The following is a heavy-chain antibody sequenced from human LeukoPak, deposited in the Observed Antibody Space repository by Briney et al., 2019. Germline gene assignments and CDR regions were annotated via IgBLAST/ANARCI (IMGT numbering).Heavy chain of an antibody. CDR3: ARDRRLRY. Sequence: GGSLRLSCAASGFTVSSNYMSWVRQAPGKGLEWVSLIYSGGSTYYADSVKGRFTISRDNAKNSLYLQMNSLRAEDTAVYYCARDRRLRYWGQGTLVTVSS. CDR2: IYSGGST. CDR1: GFTVSSNY. J-gene: IGHJ4*02. V-gene: IGHV3-53*01. D-gene: IGHD6-25*01.